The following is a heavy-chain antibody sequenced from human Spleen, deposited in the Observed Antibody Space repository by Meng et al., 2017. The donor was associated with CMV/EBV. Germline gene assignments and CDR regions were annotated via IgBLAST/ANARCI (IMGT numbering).Heavy chain of an antibody. J-gene: IGHJ6*02. CDR1: GFTFSSYA. CDR2: IYSGGTNT. D-gene: IGHD3-3*02. Sequence: GGSLRLSCAASGFTFSSYAMNWVRQAPGKGLEWVSVIYSGGTNTYSADSVKGRFTTSRYNFKSTLYLQMNNLRVEDTAVYYCAKRKTMFGVVIKDGMDVWGQGTTVTVSS. V-gene: IGHV3-23*03. CDR3: AKRKTMFGVVIKDGMDV.